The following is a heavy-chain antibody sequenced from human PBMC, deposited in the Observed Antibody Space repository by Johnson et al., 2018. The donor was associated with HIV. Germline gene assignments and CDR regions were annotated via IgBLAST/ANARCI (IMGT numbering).Heavy chain of an antibody. CDR2: IWFDGSNK. CDR1: GFTFSSYG. V-gene: IGHV3-33*06. J-gene: IGHJ3*02. Sequence: QVQLVESGGGVVQPGRSLRLSCAASGFTFSSYGMHWVRQAPGKGLEWVAVIWFDGSNKYYADSVKGLFTISRDNSKNTLYLQMNSLRAEDTAVYYCAKDQYGSSGRYAFDIWGQWTMVTVSS. CDR3: AKDQYGSSGRYAFDI. D-gene: IGHD3-10*01.